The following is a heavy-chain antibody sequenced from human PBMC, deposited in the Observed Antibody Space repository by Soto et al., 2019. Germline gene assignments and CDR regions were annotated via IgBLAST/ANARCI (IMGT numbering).Heavy chain of an antibody. CDR3: ARLGTAAEPFLLFDY. V-gene: IGHV5-51*01. CDR2: IYPDDPDA. Sequence: PGESLKISCKTSGYTFTSYWIGWVRQMPGKGLEWMAIIYPDDPDARYRPSLQGQVTISADKSISTAYLQWSSLKASDTAMYYCARLGTAAEPFLLFDYWGQGTLVTVSS. D-gene: IGHD6-13*01. J-gene: IGHJ4*02. CDR1: GYTFTSYW.